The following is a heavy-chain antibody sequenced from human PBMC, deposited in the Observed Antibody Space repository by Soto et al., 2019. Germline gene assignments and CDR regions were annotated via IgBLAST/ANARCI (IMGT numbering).Heavy chain of an antibody. CDR2: INPNSGGT. J-gene: IGHJ5*02. CDR3: ARDPIAVAGGWFDP. Sequence: SVKVSCKASGYTFTGYYMHWVRQAPGQGLEWMGWINPNSGGTNYAQKFQGRVTMTRDPSISTAYMELSRLRSDDTAVYYCARDPIAVAGGWFDPWGQGTLVTGS. D-gene: IGHD6-19*01. V-gene: IGHV1-2*02. CDR1: GYTFTGYY.